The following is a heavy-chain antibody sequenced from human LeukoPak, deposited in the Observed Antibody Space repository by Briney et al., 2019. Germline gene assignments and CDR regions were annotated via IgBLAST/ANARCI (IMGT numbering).Heavy chain of an antibody. CDR3: ARAFIVGATLSFDY. CDR2: IYYSGST. Sequence: SETLSLTCTVSGGSISSSSYYWGWIRQPPGKGLEWIGSIYYSGSTYYNPSLKSRVTISVDTSKNQFSLKLSSVTAADTAVYYCARAFIVGATLSFDYWGQGTLVTVSS. J-gene: IGHJ4*02. CDR1: GGSISSSSYY. D-gene: IGHD1-26*01. V-gene: IGHV4-39*07.